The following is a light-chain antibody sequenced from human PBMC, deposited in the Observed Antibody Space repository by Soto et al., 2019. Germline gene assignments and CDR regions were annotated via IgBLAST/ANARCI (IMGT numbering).Light chain of an antibody. V-gene: IGKV1-39*01. J-gene: IGKJ1*01. Sequence: DIQVTQSPSSLSASIGDRVTITCRASQSIDIFLNWYQQKPGKAPKLLIYDASSLYSGVPSRFSGSGAGTDFTLTISSLQPEDFATYYCQQSYSTPRTFGQGTKVDIK. CDR1: QSIDIF. CDR2: DAS. CDR3: QQSYSTPRT.